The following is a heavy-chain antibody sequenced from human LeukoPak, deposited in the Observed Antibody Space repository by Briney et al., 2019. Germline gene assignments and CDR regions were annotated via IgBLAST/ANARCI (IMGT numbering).Heavy chain of an antibody. Sequence: PGGSLSLSCAASGFTFSSYSMNWVRQAPGKGLEWVSSISSSSSYIYYADSVKGRFTISRDNAKNSLYLQMNSLRAEDTAVYYCARGYCSGGSCRKLDYWGQGTLVTVSS. J-gene: IGHJ4*02. D-gene: IGHD2-15*01. CDR2: ISSSSSYI. CDR3: ARGYCSGGSCRKLDY. CDR1: GFTFSSYS. V-gene: IGHV3-21*01.